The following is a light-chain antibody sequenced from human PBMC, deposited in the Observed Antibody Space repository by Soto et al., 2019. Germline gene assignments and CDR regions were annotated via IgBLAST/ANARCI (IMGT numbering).Light chain of an antibody. CDR3: ISYTGSDTSYV. Sequence: QSALTQPASVSGSPGQSIIISCTGTSSDVGSYNYVAWYQQFPGKTPKLMIYEVRNRPSGVSSRFSGSKSGNTASLTISGLQAEDEADYYCISYTGSDTSYVFGTGTKVTVL. CDR2: EVR. CDR1: SSDVGSYNY. V-gene: IGLV2-14*01. J-gene: IGLJ1*01.